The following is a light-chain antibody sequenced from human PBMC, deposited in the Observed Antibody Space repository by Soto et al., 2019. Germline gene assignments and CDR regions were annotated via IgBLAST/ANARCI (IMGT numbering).Light chain of an antibody. CDR2: KAS. CDR1: QSISTW. J-gene: IGKJ1*01. V-gene: IGKV1-5*03. CDR3: QQYNRYST. Sequence: DIQMTQSPSTLSASVGDRVTITCRASQSISTWLAWYQQEPGKAPKLLIHKASNLESGVPSRFSGSGSGTEFTLTISSLQPDDSATYYCQQYNRYSTFGQGTKVDI.